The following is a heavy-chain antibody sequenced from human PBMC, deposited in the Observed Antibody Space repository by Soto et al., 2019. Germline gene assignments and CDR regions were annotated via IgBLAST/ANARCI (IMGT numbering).Heavy chain of an antibody. CDR2: IKQDGSEK. D-gene: IGHD5-18*01. V-gene: IGHV3-7*01. CDR1: GFTFSSYW. Sequence: EVQLVESGGGLVQPGGSLRLSCVASGFTFSSYWMTWVRQAPGKGLEWVANIKQDGSEKYYVDSVKGRFNISKDNAKNSLYLQMNSLRADDTAVFFCARLGYNQGYGGFDYWGQGTLVTVSS. J-gene: IGHJ4*02. CDR3: ARLGYNQGYGGFDY.